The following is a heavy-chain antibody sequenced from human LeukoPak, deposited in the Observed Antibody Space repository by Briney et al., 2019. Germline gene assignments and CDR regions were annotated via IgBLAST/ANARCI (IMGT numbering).Heavy chain of an antibody. CDR3: ARDRIWFGMGNMDV. V-gene: IGHV1-8*01. CDR1: GYTFTSYD. J-gene: IGHJ6*03. CDR2: MNPNSGNT. D-gene: IGHD3-10*01. Sequence: GASVKVSCKASGYTFTSYDINWVRQATGQGLEWMGWMNPNSGNTGYAQKFQGRVTMTRNTSISTAYMELSSLRSEDTAVYYCARDRIWFGMGNMDVWGKGTTVTVSS.